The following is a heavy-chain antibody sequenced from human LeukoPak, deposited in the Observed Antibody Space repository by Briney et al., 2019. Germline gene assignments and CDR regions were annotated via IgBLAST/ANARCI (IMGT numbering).Heavy chain of an antibody. CDR1: GFTFGDYA. CDR2: IRSKDYGGTI. J-gene: IGHJ4*02. D-gene: IGHD5-24*01. V-gene: IGHV3-49*03. Sequence: GGSLRLSCTTSGFTFGDYAMSWFRQAPGKGLEWVGFIRSKDYGGTIEYAASAKGRFTISRDDSQNSLFLQMSSLNTEDTAVYYCAVWMAGVCYWGQGTLVTVSS. CDR3: AVWMAGVCY.